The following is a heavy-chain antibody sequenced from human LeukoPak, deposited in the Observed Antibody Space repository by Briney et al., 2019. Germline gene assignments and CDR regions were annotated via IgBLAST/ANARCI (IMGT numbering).Heavy chain of an antibody. V-gene: IGHV4-34*01. CDR3: ARGQYSSGPWGY. D-gene: IGHD5-18*01. CDR1: GGSFSGYY. CDR2: INHSGST. J-gene: IGHJ4*02. Sequence: KSSETLSLTCAVYGGSFSGYYWSWIRQPPGKGLEWIGEINHSGSTNYNPSLKSRVTISVDTSKNQFSLKLSSVTAADTAVYYCARGQYSSGPWGYWGQGTLVTVSS.